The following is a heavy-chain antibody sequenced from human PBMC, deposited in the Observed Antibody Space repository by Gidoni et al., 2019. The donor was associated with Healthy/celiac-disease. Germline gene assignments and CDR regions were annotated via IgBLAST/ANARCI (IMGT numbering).Heavy chain of an antibody. J-gene: IGHJ6*03. CDR2: IYYSGST. CDR3: ARKIDSYPLPYYYMDV. D-gene: IGHD5-18*01. Sequence: QLQLQESGPGLVKPSETLSLTCTVSGGSISSSSYYWGWIRQPPGKGLEWIGSIYYSGSTYYNPSLKSRVTISVDTSKNQFSLKLSSVTAADTAVYYCARKIDSYPLPYYYMDVWGKGTTVTVSS. CDR1: GGSISSSSYY. V-gene: IGHV4-39*01.